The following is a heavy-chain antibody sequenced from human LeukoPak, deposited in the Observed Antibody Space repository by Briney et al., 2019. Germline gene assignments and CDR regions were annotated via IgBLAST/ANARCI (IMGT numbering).Heavy chain of an antibody. CDR3: ARGLRRSLSY. CDR1: GGSFSGYY. J-gene: IGHJ4*02. Sequence: PSETLSLTCAVYGGSFSGYYWSWIRQPPGKGLEWIGEINHSGSTNYNPSLKSRVTMSVDTSKNQFSLKLSSVTAADTAVYYCARGLRRSLSYWGQGTLVTVSS. V-gene: IGHV4-34*01. CDR2: INHSGST. D-gene: IGHD1-26*01.